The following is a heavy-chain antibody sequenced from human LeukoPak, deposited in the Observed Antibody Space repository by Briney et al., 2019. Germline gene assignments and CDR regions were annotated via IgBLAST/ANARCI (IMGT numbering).Heavy chain of an antibody. CDR1: GFTFSDHY. CDR2: ISR. J-gene: IGHJ4*02. Sequence: GGSLRLSCAASGFTFSDHYMSRIRQTPGKGLEWVSRISRDTESVKGRFTISRDNTKNSLYLQMNSLRVDDTAVYYCARDPDTSSKVDYWGQGTLVTVSS. D-gene: IGHD6-6*01. CDR3: ARDPDTSSKVDY. V-gene: IGHV3-11*01.